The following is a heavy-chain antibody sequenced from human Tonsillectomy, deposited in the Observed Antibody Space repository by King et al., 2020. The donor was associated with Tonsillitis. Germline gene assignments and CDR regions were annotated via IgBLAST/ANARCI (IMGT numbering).Heavy chain of an antibody. CDR2: INSGGST. J-gene: IGHJ4*02. V-gene: IGHV3-53*04. Sequence: VQLVESGGGLVQPGGSLRLSCAASGFSVSRNYMSWVRQAPGKGLEWVSVINSGGSTIYADSVKGRFTISRHNSENTVYLQMNSLRAEDTAVYYWARDTSHPGYYDYWGQGTLVTVSS. CDR3: ARDTSHPGYYDY. D-gene: IGHD3-22*01. CDR1: GFSVSRNY.